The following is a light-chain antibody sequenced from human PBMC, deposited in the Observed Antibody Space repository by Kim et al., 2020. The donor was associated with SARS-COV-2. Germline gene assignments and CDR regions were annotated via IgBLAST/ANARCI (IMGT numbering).Light chain of an antibody. J-gene: IGLJ3*02. CDR1: KLGDKY. Sequence: SVSPGQTASITCSGDKLGDKYACWYQQKPGQSLVLVIYQDSKRPSGIPERFSGSNSGNTATLTISGTQAMDEADYYCQAWDSSRVFGGGTQLTVL. CDR2: QDS. CDR3: QAWDSSRV. V-gene: IGLV3-1*01.